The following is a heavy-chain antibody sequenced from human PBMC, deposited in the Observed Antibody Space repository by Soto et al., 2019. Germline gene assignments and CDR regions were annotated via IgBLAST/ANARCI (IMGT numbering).Heavy chain of an antibody. V-gene: IGHV4-59*01. Sequence: SETLSLTCTVSGGSISSYYWSWIRQPPSKGLEWLGNVYYSGNTNYNPSFQSRITISVDTSNKWFALKLSSVTAADTAVYYCARQNWLDTTGYVVAHDYHGLDVWGQGTTVTVSS. D-gene: IGHD3-22*01. J-gene: IGHJ6*02. CDR1: GGSISSYY. CDR3: ARQNWLDTTGYVVAHDYHGLDV. CDR2: VYYSGNT.